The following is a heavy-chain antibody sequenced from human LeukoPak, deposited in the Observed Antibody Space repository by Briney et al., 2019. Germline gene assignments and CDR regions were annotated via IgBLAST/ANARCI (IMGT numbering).Heavy chain of an antibody. CDR2: IYSNGIT. V-gene: IGHV4-4*08. CDR3: ARRAYYDSSGYSPTSGYFDL. CDR1: GGSIFSYY. J-gene: IGHJ2*01. D-gene: IGHD3-22*01. Sequence: SETLSLTCTVSGGSIFSYYWNWIRQPPGKGLEWIGYIYSNGITNYSPSLRSRGSISIATSKNQFSLRLTSVTAADTAIYYCARRAYYDSSGYSPTSGYFDLWGRGTLVAVSS.